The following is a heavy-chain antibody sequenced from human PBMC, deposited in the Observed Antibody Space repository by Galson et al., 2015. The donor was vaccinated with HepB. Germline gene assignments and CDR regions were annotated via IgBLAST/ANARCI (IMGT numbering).Heavy chain of an antibody. V-gene: IGHV3-7*03. CDR3: ARHYFSAWPDTPLDY. Sequence: SLRLSCAASGFTFGTYWMSWVRQAPGKGLGWVASIKQDGSEKYYVDSVKGRFTISRDNAKNSLYLQMNSLRAEDTAVYYCARHYFSAWPDTPLDYWGQGTLVTVSS. D-gene: IGHD6-19*01. CDR1: GFTFGTYW. CDR2: IKQDGSEK. J-gene: IGHJ4*02.